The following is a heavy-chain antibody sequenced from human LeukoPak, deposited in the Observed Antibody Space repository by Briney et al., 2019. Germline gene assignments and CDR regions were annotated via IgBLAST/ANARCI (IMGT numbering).Heavy chain of an antibody. D-gene: IGHD3-3*01. CDR1: GFTFSSYA. CDR3: ASNDFWSGYYS. CDR2: INGSGGST. V-gene: IGHV3-23*01. Sequence: GGSLRLSCAASGFTFSSYAMSWVRQAPGKGLEWVSAINGSGGSTYYADSVKGRFTISRDNSKNTLYLQMNSLRAEDTAVYYCASNDFWSGYYSWGQGTLVTVSS. J-gene: IGHJ5*02.